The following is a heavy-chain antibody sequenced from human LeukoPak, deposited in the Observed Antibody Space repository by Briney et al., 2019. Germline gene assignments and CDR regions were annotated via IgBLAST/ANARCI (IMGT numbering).Heavy chain of an antibody. CDR2: ISTSGSTI. Sequence: GGSLRLSCAVSGITLSSYDMNCLRQAPGKGREGVSYISTSGSTIYYADSVKGRFTISRDNAKNSLYLQMNSLRAEDTAVYYCAKVPDYYGSGRYHWGQGTLVTVSS. J-gene: IGHJ4*02. V-gene: IGHV3-48*03. CDR3: AKVPDYYGSGRYH. D-gene: IGHD3-10*01. CDR1: GITLSSYD.